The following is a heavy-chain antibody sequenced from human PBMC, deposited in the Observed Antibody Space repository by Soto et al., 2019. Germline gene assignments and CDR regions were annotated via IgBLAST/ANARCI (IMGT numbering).Heavy chain of an antibody. D-gene: IGHD4-17*01. Sequence: SETLSLTCSVSNYSISSTYYWGWVRLSPGKGLEWIGCIDHRGETYYNPSLKRRGTISVDTSKIRFSLRLKSVTAADTAVYYCARVPTTFYFFDYWGQGTLVTVSS. V-gene: IGHV4-38-2*02. J-gene: IGHJ4*02. CDR1: NYSISSTYY. CDR2: IDHRGET. CDR3: ARVPTTFYFFDY.